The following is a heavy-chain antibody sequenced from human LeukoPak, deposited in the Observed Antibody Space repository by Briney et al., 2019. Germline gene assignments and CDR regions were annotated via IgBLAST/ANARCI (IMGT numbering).Heavy chain of an antibody. D-gene: IGHD2-2*01. CDR2: FDPEDGET. Sequence: ASVTVSCKVSGYTLTELSMHWVRQAPGKGLEWMGGFDPEDGETIYAQKFQGRVTMTEDTSTDTAYMELSSLRSEDTAVYYCATGLSGYYQLLPFGYWGQGTLVTVSS. CDR3: ATGLSGYYQLLPFGY. V-gene: IGHV1-24*01. CDR1: GYTLTELS. J-gene: IGHJ4*02.